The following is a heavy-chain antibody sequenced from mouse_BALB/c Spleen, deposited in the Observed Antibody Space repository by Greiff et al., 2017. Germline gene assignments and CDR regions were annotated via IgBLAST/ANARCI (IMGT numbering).Heavy chain of an antibody. Sequence: DVQLVESGGGLVQPGGSRKLSCAASGFTFSSFGMHWVRQAPEKGLEWVAYISSGSSTIYYADTVKGRFTISRDNPKNTLFLKMTSLRSEDTAMYYCARNYYGSSYWYFDVGGAGTTVTVSS. V-gene: IGHV5-17*02. D-gene: IGHD1-1*01. J-gene: IGHJ1*01. CDR2: ISSGSSTI. CDR3: ARNYYGSSYWYFDV. CDR1: GFTFSSFG.